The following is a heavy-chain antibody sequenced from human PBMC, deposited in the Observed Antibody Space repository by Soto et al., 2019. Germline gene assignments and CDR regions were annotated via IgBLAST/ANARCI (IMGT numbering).Heavy chain of an antibody. CDR1: GISLSTSGVG. CDR3: AHRRPGYYFDY. V-gene: IGHV2-5*02. Sequence: QITLKESGPTLVKPTQTLTLTCTFSGISLSTSGVGVGWIRQPPGKALEWLALIYWDDDKRYSPSLERRLTITKDASKNQVVLTMTNMDPVDTATYYCAHRRPGYYFDYWGQGTLVTVS. CDR2: IYWDDDK. J-gene: IGHJ4*02.